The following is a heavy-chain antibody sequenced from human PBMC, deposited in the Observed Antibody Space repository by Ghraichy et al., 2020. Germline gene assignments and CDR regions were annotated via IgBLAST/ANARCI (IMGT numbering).Heavy chain of an antibody. CDR1: GFTLRDYW. J-gene: IGHJ4*02. CDR3: TRDTYGHSSLDY. D-gene: IGHD3-16*01. CDR2: IKADGSVM. V-gene: IGHV3-7*05. Sequence: GGSLRLSCVVSGFTLRDYWMTWVRQAPGKGLEWVANIKADGSVMEFADSVKGRFTISRDNPKNSVFLQMNSLRAEDTAIYYCTRDTYGHSSLDYWGQGTLVTVSS.